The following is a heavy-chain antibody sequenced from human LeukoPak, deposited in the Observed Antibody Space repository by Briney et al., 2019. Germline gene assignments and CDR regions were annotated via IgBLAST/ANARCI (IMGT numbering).Heavy chain of an antibody. V-gene: IGHV1-18*01. D-gene: IGHD3-22*01. CDR1: GYSFRNYG. J-gene: IGHJ4*02. CDR3: ARVTFYDSSGYYPLYYFDY. Sequence: ASVKVSCKASGYSFRNYGISWVRQAPGQGLEWMGWISAYNGKTNYAQKFQGRVTMTRDTSISTAYMELSRLRSDDTAVYYCARVTFYDSSGYYPLYYFDYWGQGTLVTVSS. CDR2: ISAYNGKT.